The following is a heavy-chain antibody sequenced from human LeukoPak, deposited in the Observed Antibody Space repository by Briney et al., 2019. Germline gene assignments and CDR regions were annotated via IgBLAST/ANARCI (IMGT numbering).Heavy chain of an antibody. CDR2: IKQDGSEE. V-gene: IGHV3-7*01. CDR1: GFTFNTYW. CDR3: SRLWFGKGIDY. D-gene: IGHD3-10*01. J-gene: IGHJ4*02. Sequence: PGGSLRLSCAASGFTFNTYWMTWVRQTPGKGLEWVANIKQDGSEEYYVDSVKGRFTISRDNAKNSLYLQMNSLRADDTAVFYCSRLWFGKGIDYWGQGTLVTVSS.